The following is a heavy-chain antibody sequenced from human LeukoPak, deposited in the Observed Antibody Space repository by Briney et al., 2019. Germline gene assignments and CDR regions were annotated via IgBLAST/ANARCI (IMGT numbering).Heavy chain of an antibody. CDR3: ARWDTAMVNYYYYYGMDV. Sequence: ASVKVSCKASGYTFTSYDINWVRQATGRGLEWMGWMNPNSGNTGYAQKFQGRVTMTRNTSISTAYMELSSLRSEDTAVYYCARWDTAMVNYYYYYGMDVWGQGATVTVSS. J-gene: IGHJ6*02. V-gene: IGHV1-8*01. CDR1: GYTFTSYD. D-gene: IGHD5-18*01. CDR2: MNPNSGNT.